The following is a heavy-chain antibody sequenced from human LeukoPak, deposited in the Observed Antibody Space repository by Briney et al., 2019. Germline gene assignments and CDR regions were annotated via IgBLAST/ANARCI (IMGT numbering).Heavy chain of an antibody. Sequence: GGSLRLSCAASGFTFSSYGMHWVRQAPGKGLEWVAVIWYDGSNKYYADSVKGRFTISRDNSKNTLYLQMNSLRAEDTAVYYCARVLSGMRIDPWGQGTLVTVSS. CDR3: ARVLSGMRIDP. D-gene: IGHD3-16*02. CDR2: IWYDGSNK. CDR1: GFTFSSYG. V-gene: IGHV3-33*01. J-gene: IGHJ5*02.